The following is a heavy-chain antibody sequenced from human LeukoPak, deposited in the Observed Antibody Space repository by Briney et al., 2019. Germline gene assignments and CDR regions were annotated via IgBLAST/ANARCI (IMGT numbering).Heavy chain of an antibody. V-gene: IGHV1-2*02. CDR1: GSIFSDYY. CDR2: ISRRSGAT. Sequence: ASVKVSCKASGSIFSDYYMHWVRQVPGRGFEWMGWISRRSGATKIAPKFRGRVTLTRDISISTAYVELTNLASDDTAVYYCVSWAGGNSDLASFDFWGQGTLVLVSS. D-gene: IGHD3-16*01. CDR3: VSWAGGNSDLASFDF. J-gene: IGHJ4*02.